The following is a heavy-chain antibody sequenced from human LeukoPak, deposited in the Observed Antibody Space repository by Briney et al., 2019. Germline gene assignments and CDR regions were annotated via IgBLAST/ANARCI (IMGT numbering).Heavy chain of an antibody. D-gene: IGHD4-23*01. CDR3: AGDGYGGNSHGMDV. CDR2: ISTSSSTI. J-gene: IGHJ6*02. V-gene: IGHV3-48*03. Sequence: PGGSLRLSCAASGFTFSNYEMNWVRQAPGKGLEWISYISTSSSTIYYADSVKGRFTISRDNAKNSLYLQMNSLRAEDTAIYYCAGDGYGGNSHGMDVWGQGTTVTVSS. CDR1: GFTFSNYE.